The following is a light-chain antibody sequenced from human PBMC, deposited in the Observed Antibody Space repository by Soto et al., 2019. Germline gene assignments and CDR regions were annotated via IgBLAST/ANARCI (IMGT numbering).Light chain of an antibody. CDR3: QQFLT. V-gene: IGKV3-20*01. Sequence: EIVLTQSPGTLSLSPGERATLSCRASQSVSSSYLAWYQQKPGQAPRLLIYGASSRATGIPDRFSGSGSGTDFTLTISRLGPEDFAVYYCQQFLTFGGGTKVEIK. J-gene: IGKJ4*01. CDR2: GAS. CDR1: QSVSSSY.